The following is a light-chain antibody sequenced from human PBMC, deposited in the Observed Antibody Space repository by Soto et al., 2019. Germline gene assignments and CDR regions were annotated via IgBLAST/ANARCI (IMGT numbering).Light chain of an antibody. V-gene: IGLV2-23*02. CDR1: NSDVGNYNL. CDR3: CSYAGSATWV. Sequence: TQPASVSGSPGQSITISCTGTNSDVGNYNLVSWYQQHPGKAPKLMMYEVTKRPSGVSNRFSGSKSGNTASLTISGLQAEDEADYYCCSYAGSATWVLGGGTKVTVL. CDR2: EVT. J-gene: IGLJ3*02.